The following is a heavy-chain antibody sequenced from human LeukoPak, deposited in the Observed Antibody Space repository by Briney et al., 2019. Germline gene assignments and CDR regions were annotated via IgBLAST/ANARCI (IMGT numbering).Heavy chain of an antibody. V-gene: IGHV3-30*03. J-gene: IGHJ3*02. CDR3: ARDLDCGRPDNRLDI. D-gene: IGHD3/OR15-3a*01. CDR2: ISDDGSNK. CDR1: GFSLSSYG. Sequence: GGSLSLPRPASGFSLSSYGILWVRQVPGAGLEWVAVISDDGSNKYYADSVKGRFTISRDNSENTLNLQMNSLRVESTAVYYCARDLDCGRPDNRLDIWGQGTMVTVSS.